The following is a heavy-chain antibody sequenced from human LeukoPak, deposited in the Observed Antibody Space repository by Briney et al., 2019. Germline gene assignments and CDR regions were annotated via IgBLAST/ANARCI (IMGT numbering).Heavy chain of an antibody. CDR2: IYTSGST. V-gene: IGHV4-4*07. D-gene: IGHD5-18*01. J-gene: IGHJ3*02. CDR3: ARTEGGCSYGSAFDI. Sequence: SETLSLTCTVSGGSISSYYWSWIRQPAGKGLEWIGRIYTSGSTNYNPSLKSRVTMSVDTSKNQFSLKLTSVTAADTAVYYCARTEGGCSYGSAFDIWGQGTMVTVSS. CDR1: GGSISSYY.